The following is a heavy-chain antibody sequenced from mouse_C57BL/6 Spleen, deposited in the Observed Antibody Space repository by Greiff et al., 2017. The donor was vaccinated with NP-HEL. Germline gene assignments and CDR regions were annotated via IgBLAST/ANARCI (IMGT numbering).Heavy chain of an antibody. V-gene: IGHV1-7*01. CDR3: ASEGYDYDGFAY. CDR2: INPSSGYT. D-gene: IGHD2-4*01. J-gene: IGHJ3*01. Sequence: QVQLKQSGAELAKPGASVKLSCTASGYTFTSYWMHWVKQRPGQGLEWIGYINPSSGYTKYNQKFKDKATLTAAKSSSTAYMQLSSLTYEDSAVYYCASEGYDYDGFAYWGQGTLVTVSA. CDR1: GYTFTSYW.